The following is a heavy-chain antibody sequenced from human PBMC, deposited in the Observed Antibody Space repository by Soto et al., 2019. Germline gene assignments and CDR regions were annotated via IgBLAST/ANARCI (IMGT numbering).Heavy chain of an antibody. CDR3: ARPLVAPVAGPYYYGMDV. D-gene: IGHD6-19*01. Sequence: GGSLRLSCAASGFTFNTYGFNWVRQAPGKGPEWVAVIWYDGNTKYYADSVKGRFTISRDNLKNTLYLQMNSLTAEDTAVYYCARPLVAPVAGPYYYGMDVWGQGTTVTVSS. V-gene: IGHV3-33*01. CDR1: GFTFNTYG. J-gene: IGHJ6*02. CDR2: IWYDGNTK.